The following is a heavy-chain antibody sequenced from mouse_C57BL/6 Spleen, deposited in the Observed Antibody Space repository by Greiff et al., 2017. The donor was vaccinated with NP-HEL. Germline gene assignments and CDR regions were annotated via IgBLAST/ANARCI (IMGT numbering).Heavy chain of an antibody. D-gene: IGHD2-5*01. V-gene: IGHV1-82*01. Sequence: QVQLQQSGPELVKPGASVKISCKASGYAFSSSWMNWVKQRPGKGLEWIGRIYPGDGDTNYNGKFKGKATLTADKSSSTAYMQLSSLTSEDSAVYFCARHYSNYPFAYWGQGTLVTVSA. CDR2: IYPGDGDT. J-gene: IGHJ3*01. CDR3: ARHYSNYPFAY. CDR1: GYAFSSSW.